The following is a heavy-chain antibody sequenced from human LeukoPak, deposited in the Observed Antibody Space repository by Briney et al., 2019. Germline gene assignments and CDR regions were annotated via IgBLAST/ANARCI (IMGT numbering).Heavy chain of an antibody. Sequence: PSETLSLTCAVFGGSFSGYYWSWIRQPPGKGLEWIGSIYYSGSTYYNPSLKSRVTISVDTSKNQFSLKLSSVTAADTAVYYCASQDSGGTLLGYYYGMDVWGQGTTVTVSS. CDR2: IYYSGST. J-gene: IGHJ6*02. D-gene: IGHD2-15*01. CDR1: GGSFSGYY. CDR3: ASQDSGGTLLGYYYGMDV. V-gene: IGHV4-34*01.